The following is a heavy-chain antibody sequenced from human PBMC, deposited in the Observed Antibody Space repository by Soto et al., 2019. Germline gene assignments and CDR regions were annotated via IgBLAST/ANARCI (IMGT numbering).Heavy chain of an antibody. Sequence: VXSVKVSCKASGYTFTGYYMHWVRQAPGQGLEWMGWMNPNSGGTNYAQKFQGRVTMTRDTSISTAYMELSRLRSDDTAVYYCARENTDSLGGPDYDFWSGYYGKGMDVWGQGTTVTASS. D-gene: IGHD3-3*01. J-gene: IGHJ6*02. CDR2: MNPNSGGT. V-gene: IGHV1-2*02. CDR3: ARENTDSLGGPDYDFWSGYYGKGMDV. CDR1: GYTFTGYY.